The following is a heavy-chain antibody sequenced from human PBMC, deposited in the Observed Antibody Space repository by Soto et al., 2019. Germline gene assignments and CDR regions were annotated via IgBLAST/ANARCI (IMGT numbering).Heavy chain of an antibody. J-gene: IGHJ1*01. CDR3: VKGFNYHGRGTLKLAS. V-gene: IGHV4-59*01. CDR2: ISYSGTT. D-gene: IGHD3-10*02. Sequence: SETLSLPCTASGDSMRGDYWSWIRQPPGKRLEWIAYISYSGTTNYNPSLKSRVTISLDTSNNQLSLKMTSVTAADTAMYYCVKGFNYHGRGTLKLASWALGTLVTVS. CDR1: GDSMRGDY.